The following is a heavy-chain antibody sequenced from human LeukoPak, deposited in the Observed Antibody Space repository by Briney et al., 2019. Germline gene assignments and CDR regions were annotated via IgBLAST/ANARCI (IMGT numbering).Heavy chain of an antibody. CDR1: GGTFSSYA. J-gene: IGHJ4*02. CDR2: IIPIFGTA. D-gene: IGHD6-19*01. Sequence: ASVKVSCKASGGTFSSYAISWVRQAPGQGLEWMGRIIPIFGTANYAQRFQGRVTITTDESTSTAYMELSSLRSEDTAVYYCARGPREYSRGWHLDYWGQGTLVTVSS. CDR3: ARGPREYSRGWHLDY. V-gene: IGHV1-69*05.